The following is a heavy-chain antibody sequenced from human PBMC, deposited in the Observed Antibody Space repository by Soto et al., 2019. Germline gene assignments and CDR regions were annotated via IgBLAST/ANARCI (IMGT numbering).Heavy chain of an antibody. CDR3: ARDHYGDFTHYFDY. J-gene: IGHJ4*02. CDR1: GGSVSSGSYY. D-gene: IGHD4-17*01. Sequence: SETLSLTCTVSGGSVSSGSYYWSWIRQPPGKGLEWIGYIYYSGSTNYNPSLKSRVTISVDTSKNQFSLKLSSVTAADTAVYYCARDHYGDFTHYFDYCGQGTLVTVSS. CDR2: IYYSGST. V-gene: IGHV4-61*01.